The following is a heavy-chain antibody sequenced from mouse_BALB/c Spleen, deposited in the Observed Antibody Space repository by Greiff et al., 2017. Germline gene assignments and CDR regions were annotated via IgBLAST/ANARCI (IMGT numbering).Heavy chain of an antibody. CDR2: ILPGSGST. V-gene: IGHV1-9*01. CDR3: ARRGAYDYDAMDY. CDR1: GYTFSSYW. D-gene: IGHD3-1*01. Sequence: VQLQQSGAELMKPGASVKISCKATGYTFSSYWIEWVKRRPGHGLEWIGEILPGSGSTNYNEKFKGKATFTADTSSNTAYMQLSSLTSEDSAVYYCARRGAYDYDAMDYWGQGTSVTVSS. J-gene: IGHJ4*01.